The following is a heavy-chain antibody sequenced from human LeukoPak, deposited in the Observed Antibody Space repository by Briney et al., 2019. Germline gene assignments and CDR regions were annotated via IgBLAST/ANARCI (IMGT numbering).Heavy chain of an antibody. CDR2: INPNSGGT. Sequence: ASVKVSCKASGYTFTGYYMHWVRQAPGQGLEWMGWINPNSGGTNYAQKFQGRVTMTRDTSVSTAYMELSRLRSDDTAVYFCARADASRGFDYWGQGALVTVSS. CDR1: GYTFTGYY. V-gene: IGHV1-2*02. CDR3: ARADASRGFDY. D-gene: IGHD2-2*01. J-gene: IGHJ4*02.